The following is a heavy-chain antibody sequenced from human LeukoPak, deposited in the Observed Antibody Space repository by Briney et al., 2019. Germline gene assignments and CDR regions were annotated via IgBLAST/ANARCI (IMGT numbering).Heavy chain of an antibody. J-gene: IGHJ3*02. V-gene: IGHV1-18*01. CDR1: GYTFTSYG. Sequence: ASVKVSCKASGYTFTSYGISWVRQAPGQGLEWMGWISAYNGNTNYAQKRQGRVTMTTDTSTSTAYMELRSLRSDDTAVYYCARVYYDFWSGYEYDAFDIWGQGTMLTVSS. CDR3: ARVYYDFWSGYEYDAFDI. CDR2: ISAYNGNT. D-gene: IGHD3-3*01.